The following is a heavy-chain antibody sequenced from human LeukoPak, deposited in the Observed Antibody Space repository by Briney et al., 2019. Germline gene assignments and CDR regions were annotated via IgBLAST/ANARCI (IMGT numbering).Heavy chain of an antibody. V-gene: IGHV3-73*01. D-gene: IGHD4-23*01. CDR1: GFTFSGSA. Sequence: GGSLRLSCAASGFTFSGSAMHWVRQASGKGPEWVGHIRGKTNNYATAYAASVKGRFTISRDDSRNTAYLQMNSLKTEDTAVYYCTRLGDYGGTSATYWGQGTLVTVSS. CDR3: TRLGDYGGTSATY. CDR2: IRGKTNNYAT. J-gene: IGHJ4*02.